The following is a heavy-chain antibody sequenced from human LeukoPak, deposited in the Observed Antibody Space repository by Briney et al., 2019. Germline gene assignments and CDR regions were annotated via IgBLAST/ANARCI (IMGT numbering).Heavy chain of an antibody. J-gene: IGHJ3*02. Sequence: GASVKVSCKVSGYTLTELSIHWLRQAPGKGLEWMGGFDTEDAEKIYAQKFQGRVTVTEDTSIDTAYMELSSLKSEDTAVYYCATWDISGAYRAFNNWGQGTMVTVSS. V-gene: IGHV1-24*01. CDR1: GYTLTELS. CDR3: ATWDISGAYRAFNN. CDR2: FDTEDAEK. D-gene: IGHD1-26*01.